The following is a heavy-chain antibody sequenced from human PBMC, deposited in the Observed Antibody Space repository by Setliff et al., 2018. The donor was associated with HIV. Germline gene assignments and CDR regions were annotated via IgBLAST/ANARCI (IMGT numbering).Heavy chain of an antibody. CDR2: INNDGSIT. V-gene: IGHV3-74*01. J-gene: IGHJ4*02. Sequence: RLSCAASGFTLIDHWMHWVRQVPGKGLVWVSRINNDGSITNYADFVKGRFTMSRDSAKNTLYLQMNSLRVEDTAVYYCVKWNYPNSWGQGTLVTVSS. D-gene: IGHD1-7*01. CDR1: GFTLIDHW. CDR3: VKWNYPNS.